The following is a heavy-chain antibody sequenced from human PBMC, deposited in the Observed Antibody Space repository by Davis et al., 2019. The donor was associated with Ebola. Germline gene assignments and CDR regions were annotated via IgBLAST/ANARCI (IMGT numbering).Heavy chain of an antibody. D-gene: IGHD2-8*02. CDR1: GDSFTSHW. V-gene: IGHV5-51*01. Sequence: GGSLRLSCKDSGDSFTSHWIGWVRQMPGKGLEWMGLIYTGDSDTRYSPSFRGQATISADKSIKTAFLQWSTLKASDTAMYYCASLRRTITGMDDAFDIWGQGTMVTVSS. J-gene: IGHJ3*02. CDR2: IYTGDSDT. CDR3: ASLRRTITGMDDAFDI.